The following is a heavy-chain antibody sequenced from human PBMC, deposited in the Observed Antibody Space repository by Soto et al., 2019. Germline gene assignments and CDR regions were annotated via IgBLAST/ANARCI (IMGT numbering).Heavy chain of an antibody. CDR2: IYYSGST. V-gene: IGHV4-30-4*01. CDR3: ARGGYNWNYAGVFDP. D-gene: IGHD1-7*01. Sequence: QVQLQESGPGLVKPSQTLSLTCTVSGGSISSGDYYWSWIRQPPGKGLEWIGYIYYSGSTYYNPSLKSRVTISVDTSKNQFSLKLSSVTAADTAVYCCARGGYNWNYAGVFDPWGQGTLVTVSS. J-gene: IGHJ5*02. CDR1: GGSISSGDYY.